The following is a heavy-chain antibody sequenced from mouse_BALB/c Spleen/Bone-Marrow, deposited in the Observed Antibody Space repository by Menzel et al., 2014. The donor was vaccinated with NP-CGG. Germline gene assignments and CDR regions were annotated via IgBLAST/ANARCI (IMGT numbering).Heavy chain of an antibody. J-gene: IGHJ3*01. Sequence: EVKLVESGGGLVQPGGSLKLSCAASGFDFSRYWMSWVRQAPGKGLEWIGEINPDSNTINYTPSLKDKFIISRDNAKNTLYLQMSKVRSEDTALYYCARLGYYGSFAYWGHGTLVTVSA. CDR2: INPDSNTI. CDR3: ARLGYYGSFAY. D-gene: IGHD1-2*01. CDR1: GFDFSRYW. V-gene: IGHV4-1*02.